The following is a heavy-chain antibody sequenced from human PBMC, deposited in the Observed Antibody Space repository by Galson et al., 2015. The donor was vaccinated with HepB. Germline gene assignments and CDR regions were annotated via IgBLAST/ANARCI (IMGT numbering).Heavy chain of an antibody. V-gene: IGHV1-3*01. CDR1: GYTFTSYA. Sequence: SVKVSCKASGYTFTSYAMHWVRQAPGQRLEWMGWINAGNGNTKYSQKFQGRVTITRDTSASTAYMELSSLRSEDTAVYYCASNYYDSSGYLNYYYGMDVWGQGTTVTVSS. D-gene: IGHD3-22*01. CDR3: ASNYYDSSGYLNYYYGMDV. J-gene: IGHJ6*02. CDR2: INAGNGNT.